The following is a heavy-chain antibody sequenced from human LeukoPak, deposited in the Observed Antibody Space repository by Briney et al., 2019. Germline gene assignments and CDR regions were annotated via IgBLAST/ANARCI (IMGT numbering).Heavy chain of an antibody. V-gene: IGHV3-33*01. Sequence: PGGSLRLSCAASGFTFSSYGMHWVRQAPGKGLEWVAVIWYDGSNKYYADSVKGRFTISRDNSKNTLYLQMNSLRAEDTAMYYCARGTGPWDYFDYWGQGTLVTVSS. CDR2: IWYDGSNK. J-gene: IGHJ4*02. D-gene: IGHD1-14*01. CDR1: GFTFSSYG. CDR3: ARGTGPWDYFDY.